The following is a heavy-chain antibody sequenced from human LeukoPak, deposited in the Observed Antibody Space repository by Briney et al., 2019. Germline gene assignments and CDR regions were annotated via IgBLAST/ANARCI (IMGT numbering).Heavy chain of an antibody. V-gene: IGHV3-21*01. J-gene: IGHJ4*02. CDR2: ISSGSSYI. CDR3: ARDQGSDWSLPFDY. CDR1: GFTFSNYP. D-gene: IGHD6-19*01. Sequence: GGSLRLSCAASGFTFSNYPMGWVRXAPGKXLEWVSSISSGSSYIYYADSVKGRFTISRDNAKNSLYLQMNSLRAGDTAVYYCARDQGSDWSLPFDYWGQGTLVTVSS.